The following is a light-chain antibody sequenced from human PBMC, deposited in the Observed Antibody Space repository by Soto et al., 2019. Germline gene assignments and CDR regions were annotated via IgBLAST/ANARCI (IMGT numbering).Light chain of an antibody. V-gene: IGLV1-40*01. CDR1: SSNIGAGYD. J-gene: IGLJ3*02. CDR3: QSYDSSLSGWV. Sequence: QSVLTQPPSVSGAPGQRVTISCTGSSSNIGAGYDVHWYQQLPGTAPKLLIYGNSNRPSGVPDRFSGSKSGTSASLAITGLLPEDEADYYCQSYDSSLSGWVFCGWTKLTVL. CDR2: GNS.